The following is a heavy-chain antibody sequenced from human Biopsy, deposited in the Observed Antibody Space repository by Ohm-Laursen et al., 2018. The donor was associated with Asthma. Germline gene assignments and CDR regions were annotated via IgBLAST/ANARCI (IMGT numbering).Heavy chain of an antibody. CDR1: GFNFHNYG. Sequence: SLRLSCAAPGFNFHNYGMNWVRRAPGKGLEWVAQILFDGRKINYPDSVKGRFTISRDNFKNMVYLQMNSLRPEDTAVYYCAKDRVAGRSYYFDYWGQGSLVSVSS. J-gene: IGHJ4*02. CDR2: ILFDGRKI. V-gene: IGHV3-30*18. D-gene: IGHD6-13*01. CDR3: AKDRVAGRSYYFDY.